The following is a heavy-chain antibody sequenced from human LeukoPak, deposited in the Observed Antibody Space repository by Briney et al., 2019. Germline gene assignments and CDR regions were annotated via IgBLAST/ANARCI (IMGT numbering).Heavy chain of an antibody. CDR2: IYSGGST. D-gene: IGHD5-12*01. V-gene: IGHV3-66*01. Sequence: PGGSLRLSCAASGFTVSSNYMSWVRQAPGKGLEWVSLIYSGGSTYYADSVKARFTISRDNSKNTLILQMSSLRAEDTAVYYCARSAGIAATIVLGYWGHGTLVTVSS. J-gene: IGHJ4*01. CDR3: ARSAGIAATIVLGY. CDR1: GFTVSSNY.